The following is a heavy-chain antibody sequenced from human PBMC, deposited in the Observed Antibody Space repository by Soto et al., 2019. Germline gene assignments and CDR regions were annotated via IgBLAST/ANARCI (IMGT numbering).Heavy chain of an antibody. Sequence: QVQLVESGGGVVQSGRSLRLSCAASGFTFSTSGMHWIRQAPGKGLEWVAMISHDGGATYYVDSVKGRFTISRDTDKNTLHLQMDSLRPEDTATYYCAKDWGSSVWYIGFDPWGQGTLVTVSS. CDR3: AKDWGSSVWYIGFDP. CDR2: ISHDGGAT. V-gene: IGHV3-30*18. J-gene: IGHJ5*02. D-gene: IGHD3-16*01. CDR1: GFTFSTSG.